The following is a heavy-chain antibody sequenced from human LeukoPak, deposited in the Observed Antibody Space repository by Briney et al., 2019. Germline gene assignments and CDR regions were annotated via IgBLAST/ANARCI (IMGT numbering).Heavy chain of an antibody. V-gene: IGHV3-53*04. Sequence: PGGSVRLSCAASGFTDSSNYMSWVRQAPGKGLEWVSVIYSGGSTYYADSVKCRFTISRHNSKNTLYLQMNSLRAEDTAVYYCARDGSSLDAFDIWGQGTMVTVSS. CDR3: ARDGSSLDAFDI. CDR1: GFTDSSNY. J-gene: IGHJ3*02. D-gene: IGHD6-13*01. CDR2: IYSGGST.